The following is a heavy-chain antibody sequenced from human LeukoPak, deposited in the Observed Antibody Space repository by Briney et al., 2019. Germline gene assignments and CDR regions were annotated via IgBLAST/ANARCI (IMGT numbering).Heavy chain of an antibody. CDR1: GFAFSSYG. CDR2: INSDGSTT. D-gene: IGHD5-18*01. Sequence: HPGGSLRLSCAASGFAFSSYGMHWVRQAPGKGLVWVSRINSDGSTTSYADSVKGRFTISRDNAKKTVYLQMNSLRAEDTAVYYCARGYSSGYRIDYWGQGTLVTVSS. J-gene: IGHJ4*02. CDR3: ARGYSSGYRIDY. V-gene: IGHV3-74*01.